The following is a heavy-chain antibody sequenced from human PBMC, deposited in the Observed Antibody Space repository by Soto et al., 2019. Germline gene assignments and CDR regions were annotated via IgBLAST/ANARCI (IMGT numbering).Heavy chain of an antibody. Sequence: EVQLLESGGGLIQPGGSLRLSCEASGFTFSNYGMTWVRLAPGKGLEWVSSMSGSGGRTFYADPVKGRFTISRDNSKNTLYLQMNSLRAEDTAVYYCAKEMIASTLADFFDYWGQGTLVTVSS. J-gene: IGHJ4*02. CDR2: MSGSGGRT. CDR3: AKEMIASTLADFFDY. CDR1: GFTFSNYG. D-gene: IGHD2-21*01. V-gene: IGHV3-23*01.